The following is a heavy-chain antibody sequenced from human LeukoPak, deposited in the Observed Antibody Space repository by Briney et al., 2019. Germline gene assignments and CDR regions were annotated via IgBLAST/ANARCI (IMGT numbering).Heavy chain of an antibody. Sequence: GGSLRLSCAASGFTFSYYSMNWVRQAPGKGLEWVSYIGSSTTSTIYYADSVRGRFTISRDNAENSLYLQMNSLRADDTAVYYCARGGGCSSSSCYAAYYFDYGGQGTLVTVSS. CDR1: GFTFSYYS. D-gene: IGHD2-2*01. CDR2: IGSSTTSTI. V-gene: IGHV3-48*04. CDR3: ARGGGCSSSSCYAAYYFDY. J-gene: IGHJ4*02.